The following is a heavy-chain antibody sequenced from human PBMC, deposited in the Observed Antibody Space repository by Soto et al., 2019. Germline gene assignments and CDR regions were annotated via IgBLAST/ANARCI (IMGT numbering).Heavy chain of an antibody. J-gene: IGHJ6*02. CDR3: ASTIGYCSGGSCYSGYGMDV. Sequence: QLQLQESGSGLVKPSQTLSLTCAVSGGSISSGGYSWSWIRQPPGKGLEWIGYIYHSGSTYYNPSLKSRVTISVDRSKNQFSLKLSSVTAADTAVYYCASTIGYCSGGSCYSGYGMDVWGQGTTVTVSS. CDR1: GGSISSGGYS. CDR2: IYHSGST. V-gene: IGHV4-30-2*01. D-gene: IGHD2-15*01.